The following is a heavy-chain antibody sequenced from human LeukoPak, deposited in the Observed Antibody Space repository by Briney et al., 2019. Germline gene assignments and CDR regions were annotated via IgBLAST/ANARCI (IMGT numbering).Heavy chain of an antibody. CDR3: ARWYKRFVGATEKLFDY. CDR2: ISSSSSSYI. Sequence: KPGGSLRLSCAASGFTFSSYSMNWVRQAPGKGLEWVSSISSSSSSYIYYADSVKGRFPLSRDNAKNSLYLQMNSLRAEETAVYYCARWYKRFVGATEKLFDYWGQGTLVTVSS. CDR1: GFTFSSYS. J-gene: IGHJ4*02. D-gene: IGHD1-26*01. V-gene: IGHV3-21*01.